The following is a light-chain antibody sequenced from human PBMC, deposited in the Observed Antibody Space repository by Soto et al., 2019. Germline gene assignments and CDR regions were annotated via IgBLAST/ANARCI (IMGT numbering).Light chain of an antibody. V-gene: IGKV3-15*01. J-gene: IGKJ5*01. CDR2: GAS. CDR3: QQYNNWHPIT. CDR1: QSVSSSY. Sequence: EFVLTQSPGTLSLSPGERATLSCRASQSVSSSYLAWYQQKPGQAPRLLLYGASTRANGIPARFSGSGSGTEFTLTISSLQSEDFAVYYCQQYNNWHPITFGQGTRLEIK.